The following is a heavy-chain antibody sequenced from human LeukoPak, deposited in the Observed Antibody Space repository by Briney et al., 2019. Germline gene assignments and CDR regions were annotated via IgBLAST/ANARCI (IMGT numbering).Heavy chain of an antibody. CDR1: GFTFSSYA. CDR3: AKDLPLYGSGRYYNNY. CDR2: ISGSGGST. V-gene: IGHV3-23*01. D-gene: IGHD3-10*01. J-gene: IGHJ4*02. Sequence: GGSLRLSCAASGFTFSSYAMSWVHQAPGKGLEWVSAISGSGGSTYYADSVKGRFTISRDNSKNTLYLQMNSLRAEDTAVYYCAKDLPLYGSGRYYNNYWGQGTLVTVSS.